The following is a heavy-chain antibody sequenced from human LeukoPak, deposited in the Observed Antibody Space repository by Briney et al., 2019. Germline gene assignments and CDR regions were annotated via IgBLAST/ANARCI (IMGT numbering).Heavy chain of an antibody. V-gene: IGHV3-23*01. CDR3: AKSLAVAGISPSDY. Sequence: PGGSLRLSCAASGFTFSSYAMSWVRQAPGKGLEWVSAISGSGGSTYYADSVKGRFTISRDNSKDTLYLQMNSLRAEDTAVYYCAKSLAVAGISPSDYWGQGTLVTVSS. D-gene: IGHD6-19*01. CDR2: ISGSGGST. CDR1: GFTFSSYA. J-gene: IGHJ4*02.